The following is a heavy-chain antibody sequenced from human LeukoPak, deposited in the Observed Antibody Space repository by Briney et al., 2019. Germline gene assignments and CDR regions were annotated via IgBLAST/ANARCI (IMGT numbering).Heavy chain of an antibody. J-gene: IGHJ5*02. Sequence: PSETLSLTCTVSGGSISGDYWSWIRQPAGKGLEWIGRISTDGSTNYNPSLNSRVTMSVDASNNHFSLKLNSVTAADTAVYYCAKGAGPPWFDPWGQGTLVTVSS. CDR2: ISTDGST. CDR3: AKGAGPPWFDP. V-gene: IGHV4-4*07. CDR1: GGSISGDY. D-gene: IGHD6-19*01.